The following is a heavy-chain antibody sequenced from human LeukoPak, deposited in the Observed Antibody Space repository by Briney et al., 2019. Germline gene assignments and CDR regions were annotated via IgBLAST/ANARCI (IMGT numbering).Heavy chain of an antibody. CDR1: GFTFSSFW. CDR2: IKQDGSEE. D-gene: IGHD6-19*01. CDR3: ARDLGIAVAGTLDY. V-gene: IGHV3-7*01. J-gene: IGHJ4*02. Sequence: GGSLRLSCAASGFTFSSFWMYWLRQAPGMGLEWLANIKQDGSEEYYVDSVKGRFTICRDNAKNSLYLQMNSLRAEDTAVYYCARDLGIAVAGTLDYWGQGTLVTVSS.